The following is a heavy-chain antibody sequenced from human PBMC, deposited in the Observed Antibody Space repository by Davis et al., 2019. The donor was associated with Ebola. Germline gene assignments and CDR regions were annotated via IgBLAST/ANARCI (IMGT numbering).Heavy chain of an antibody. D-gene: IGHD5-12*01. CDR1: GYSLTELS. J-gene: IGHJ4*02. Sequence: AASVKVSCKVSGYSLTELSMHWVRQAPGKGLEWMGGFDAEDGETIYAQKFQGRVTMTEDTSTDTAYMELSSLRSEDTAVYYCATLRVATRSFDYWGQGTLATVSS. CDR2: FDAEDGET. CDR3: ATLRVATRSFDY. V-gene: IGHV1-24*01.